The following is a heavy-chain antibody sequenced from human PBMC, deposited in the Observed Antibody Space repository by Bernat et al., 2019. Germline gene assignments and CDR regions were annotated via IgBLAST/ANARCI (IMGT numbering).Heavy chain of an antibody. CDR3: ASTIGYCSGGSCYEDY. D-gene: IGHD2-15*01. CDR2: IKQDGSEK. Sequence: VQLVESGGGLVQPGGSLRLSCAASGFTFSSYWMSWVRQAPGKGLEWVANIKQDGSEKYYVDSVKGRFTISRDNAKNSLYLQMNSLRAEDTAVYYCASTIGYCSGGSCYEDYWGQGTLVTVSS. CDR1: GFTFSSYW. V-gene: IGHV3-7*03. J-gene: IGHJ4*02.